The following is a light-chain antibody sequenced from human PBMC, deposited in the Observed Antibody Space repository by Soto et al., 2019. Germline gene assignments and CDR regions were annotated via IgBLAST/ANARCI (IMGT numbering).Light chain of an antibody. CDR2: EVS. CDR1: SSDVGGYNY. Sequence: QSALTQPASVSGSPGQSITISCTGTSSDVGGYNYVSWYQQHPGKAPKLMIYEVSNRPSGVSNRFSGSKSGNTASLPISGLQAEDEADYYCSSYTSSSNYVFGTGTKVTVL. CDR3: SSYTSSSNYV. V-gene: IGLV2-14*01. J-gene: IGLJ1*01.